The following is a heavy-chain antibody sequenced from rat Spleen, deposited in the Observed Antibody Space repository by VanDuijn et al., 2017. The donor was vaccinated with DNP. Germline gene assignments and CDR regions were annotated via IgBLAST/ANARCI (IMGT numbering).Heavy chain of an antibody. CDR3: TTDFERGY. CDR1: GFTFSDYY. J-gene: IGHJ2*01. V-gene: IGHV5-20*01. CDR2: ISYDGSSS. Sequence: EVQLVESGGGLVQPGRSLKLSCAASGFTFSDYYMAWVRQAPQRGLEWVATISYDGSSSSYRDSVTGRFTISRDYARSTLYLQMDSLRSEDTATYYCTTDFERGYWGQGVMVTVSS. D-gene: IGHD1-11*01.